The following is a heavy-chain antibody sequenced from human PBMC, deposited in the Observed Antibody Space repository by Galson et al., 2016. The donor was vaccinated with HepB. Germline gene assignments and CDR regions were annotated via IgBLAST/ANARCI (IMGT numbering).Heavy chain of an antibody. CDR2: AYYSGNS. V-gene: IGHV4-59*12. Sequence: SETLSLTCTVYGDSMTPYYWSWIRQSPGEGLEWIGYAYYSGNSDYNPSLKSRVIISVDTSRNQFSLTLSSVTAADTAVYYCARALTYGGNFFLESWGQGNLVVVSS. CDR1: GDSMTPYY. J-gene: IGHJ5*02. CDR3: ARALTYGGNFFLES. D-gene: IGHD4-23*01.